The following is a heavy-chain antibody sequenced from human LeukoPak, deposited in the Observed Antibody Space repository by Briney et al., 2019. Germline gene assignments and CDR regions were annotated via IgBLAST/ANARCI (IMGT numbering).Heavy chain of an antibody. CDR3: ARDLVVAAKGY. J-gene: IGHJ4*02. CDR1: GFTFSSYS. CDR2: ISSSSSYI. V-gene: IGHV3-21*01. D-gene: IGHD2-15*01. Sequence: PGGSLRLSCAASGFTFSSYSMNWVRQAPGKGLEWVSSISSSSSYIYYADSVKGRFTISRDNAKNSLYLQMNSLRAEDTAAYYCARDLVVAAKGYWGQGTLVTVSS.